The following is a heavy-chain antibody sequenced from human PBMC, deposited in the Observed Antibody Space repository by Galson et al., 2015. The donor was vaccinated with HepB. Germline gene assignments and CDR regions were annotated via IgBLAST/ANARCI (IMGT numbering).Heavy chain of an antibody. CDR2: IKSKTDGGTT. D-gene: IGHD2-2*01. CDR3: TTAQVVPAANAFDI. CDR1: GFTFSNAW. V-gene: IGHV3-15*01. Sequence: SLRLSCAASGFTFSNAWMSWVRQAPGKGLEWVGRIKSKTDGGTTDYAAPVKGRFTISRDDSKNTLYLQMNSLKTEDTAVYYCTTAQVVPAANAFDIWGQGTMVTVSS. J-gene: IGHJ3*02.